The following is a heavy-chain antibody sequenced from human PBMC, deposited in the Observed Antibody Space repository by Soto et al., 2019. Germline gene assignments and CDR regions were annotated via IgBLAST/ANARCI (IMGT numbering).Heavy chain of an antibody. CDR2: IYDSGST. J-gene: IGHJ6*02. CDR1: GGSISSGDYY. V-gene: IGHV4-30-4*01. CDR3: ARGGNYYGLRV. Sequence: PSETLSLTCTVSGGSISSGDYYWSWIRQPPGKGLEWIGYIYDSGSTYYNASLKSRVTISLDTSRNQFPLKLTSVSAADTAVYYCARGGNYYGLRVWGQGTTVTVSS.